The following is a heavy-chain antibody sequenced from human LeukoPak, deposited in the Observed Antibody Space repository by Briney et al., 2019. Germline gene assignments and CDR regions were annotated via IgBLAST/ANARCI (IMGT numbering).Heavy chain of an antibody. CDR1: GGSISSYY. D-gene: IGHD3-22*01. Sequence: PSETLSLTCTVSGGSISSYYWSWIRQPPGKGLEWIGYIYYSGSTNYNPSLKSRVTMSVDTSKSQFSLKLSSVTAADTAVYYCARRDYDSSGYPYFDYWGQGTLVTVSS. CDR3: ARRDYDSSGYPYFDY. V-gene: IGHV4-59*12. J-gene: IGHJ4*02. CDR2: IYYSGST.